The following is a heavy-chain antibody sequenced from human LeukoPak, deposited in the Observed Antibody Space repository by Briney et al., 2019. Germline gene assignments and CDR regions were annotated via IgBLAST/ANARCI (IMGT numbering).Heavy chain of an antibody. V-gene: IGHV3-30*18. Sequence: SGGSLRLSCAASGFTFSSYGMHWVRQAPGKGLEWVAVISYDGSNKYYADSVKGRFTISRDNSKNTLYLQMNSLRAEDTAVYYCAKDHRDSIGWFYRIAYYFDYWGQGTLVTVSS. D-gene: IGHD6-19*01. J-gene: IGHJ4*02. CDR1: GFTFSSYG. CDR3: AKDHRDSIGWFYRIAYYFDY. CDR2: ISYDGSNK.